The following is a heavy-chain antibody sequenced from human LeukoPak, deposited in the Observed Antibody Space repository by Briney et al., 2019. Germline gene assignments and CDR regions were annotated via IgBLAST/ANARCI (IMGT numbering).Heavy chain of an antibody. Sequence: LETLSLTCTVSGGSIRGYSWSWLRQPPGKGLEWIGYISDSGSTYYNPSLKTRITISLDTSKNQFSLKLSSATAADTAVYYCARWGRPNFDYWGQGTLVTVSS. J-gene: IGHJ4*02. CDR1: GGSIRGYS. CDR3: ARWGRPNFDY. CDR2: ISDSGST. D-gene: IGHD7-27*01. V-gene: IGHV4-59*13.